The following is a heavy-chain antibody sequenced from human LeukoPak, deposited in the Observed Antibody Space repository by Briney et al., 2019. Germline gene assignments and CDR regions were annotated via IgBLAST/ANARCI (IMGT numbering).Heavy chain of an antibody. CDR2: INDDGSDT. CDR1: GFTFKLYW. D-gene: IGHD5-18*01. J-gene: IGHJ4*02. V-gene: IGHV3-74*01. CDR3: AKDLWIQLFFFFDY. Sequence: GGSLRLSCAASGFTFKLYWMHWVRQVPGKRPVWVSRINDDGSDTIYADSVRGRFTIFRDNAKNSVYLQMNSLRAEDTAVYYCAKDLWIQLFFFFDYWGQGTLVTVSS.